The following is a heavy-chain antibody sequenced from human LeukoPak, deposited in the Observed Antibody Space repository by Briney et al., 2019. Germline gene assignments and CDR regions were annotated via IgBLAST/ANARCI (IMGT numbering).Heavy chain of an antibody. D-gene: IGHD3-9*01. CDR3: ARALRFDWFSAF. CDR1: GFTFSSYS. CDR2: ISSTSDYI. V-gene: IGHV3-21*06. J-gene: IGHJ4*02. Sequence: PGGSLRLPCKTSGFTFSSYSMNWVRQAPGKGLEWVSSISSTSDYIYYADSVKGRFTISRDNAKNSLELQMNSLRAEDTAVYYCARALRFDWFSAFWGQGTLVTVSS.